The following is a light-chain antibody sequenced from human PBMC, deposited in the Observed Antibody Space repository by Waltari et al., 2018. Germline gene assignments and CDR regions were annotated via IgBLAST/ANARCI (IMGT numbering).Light chain of an antibody. CDR3: SSYMDSTTLER. CDR1: SSDIGSYNY. Sequence: SALTQPASVSGSPGQSITISCTGTSSDIGSYNYVSWYQQHPGKAPKLIIYDVTHRPSGVSIRFSGSKSGNTASRTISGLQAEDEADYDCSSYMDSTTLERFGGGTSLTVL. V-gene: IGLV2-14*03. J-gene: IGLJ2*01. CDR2: DVT.